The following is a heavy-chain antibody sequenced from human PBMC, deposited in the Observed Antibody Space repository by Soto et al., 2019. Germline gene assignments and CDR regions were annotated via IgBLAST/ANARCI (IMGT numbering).Heavy chain of an antibody. Sequence: PXETMSLTCAVSCGSVSCAHDSCNCIQKPPGKALEWIGCMYYSGGTHYSPSLRSRVSISVDTSKNQFSLKLTSVTSADTAVYYCSISRSGWPKWFDPSGQGTLVT. CDR3: SISRSGWPKWFDP. D-gene: IGHD6-19*01. CDR1: CGSVSCAHDS. V-gene: IGHV4-30-2*01. CDR2: MYYSGGT. J-gene: IGHJ5*02.